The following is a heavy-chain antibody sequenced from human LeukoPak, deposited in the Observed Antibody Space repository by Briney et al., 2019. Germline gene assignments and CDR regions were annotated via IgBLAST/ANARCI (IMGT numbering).Heavy chain of an antibody. CDR2: IIPIFGTA. D-gene: IGHD3-22*01. V-gene: IGHV1-69*06. CDR3: ARGMIVVVDHPFDY. Sequence: TVKVSCKASGGTFSSYAISWVRQAPGQGHEWMGGIIPIFGTANYAQKFQGRVTITADKSTSTAYMELSSLRSEDTAVYYCARGMIVVVDHPFDYWGQGTLVTVSS. CDR1: GGTFSSYA. J-gene: IGHJ4*02.